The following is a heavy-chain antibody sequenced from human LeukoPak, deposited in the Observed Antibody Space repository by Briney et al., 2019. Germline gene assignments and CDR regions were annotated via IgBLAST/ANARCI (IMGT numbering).Heavy chain of an antibody. J-gene: IGHJ6*03. CDR3: ARGGYSSSWYYYYYYYMDV. Sequence: VASVKVSCKASGYTFTSYDVNWVRQATGQGLEWMGWMNPNSGNTGYAQKFQGRVTMTRNTSISTAYMGLSSLRSEDTAVYYCARGGYSSSWYYYYYYYMDVWGKGTTVTVSS. CDR2: MNPNSGNT. CDR1: GYTFTSYD. V-gene: IGHV1-8*01. D-gene: IGHD6-13*01.